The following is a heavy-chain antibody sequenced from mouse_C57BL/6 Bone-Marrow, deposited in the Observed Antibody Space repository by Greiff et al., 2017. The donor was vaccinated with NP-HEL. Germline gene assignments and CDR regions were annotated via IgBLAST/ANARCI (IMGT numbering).Heavy chain of an antibody. J-gene: IGHJ3*01. CDR2: INPGSGGT. CDR1: GYAFTNHL. CDR3: ARGDYYGSSYPFAY. D-gene: IGHD1-1*01. Sequence: VQLQQSGAELVRPGTSVKVSCKASGYAFTNHLIEWVKQRPGQGLEWIGVINPGSGGTNYNEKLKGKATLTADKSSSTAYMQLSSLTSEDSAVYFCARGDYYGSSYPFAYWGQGTLVTDSA. V-gene: IGHV1-54*01.